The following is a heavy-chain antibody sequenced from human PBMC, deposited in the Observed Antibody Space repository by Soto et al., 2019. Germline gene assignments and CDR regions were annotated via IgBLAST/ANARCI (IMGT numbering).Heavy chain of an antibody. D-gene: IGHD3-3*01. CDR1: GFTFSSYS. Sequence: GGSLRLSCAASGFTFSSYSMNWVRQAPGKGLEWVSYISSSSSTIYYADSVKGRFTISRDNAKNSLYLQMNSLRAEDTAVYYCARDPGYDYWSGPDAFEIWGQGTQVTVSS. CDR3: ARDPGYDYWSGPDAFEI. J-gene: IGHJ4*02. V-gene: IGHV3-48*01. CDR2: ISSSSSTI.